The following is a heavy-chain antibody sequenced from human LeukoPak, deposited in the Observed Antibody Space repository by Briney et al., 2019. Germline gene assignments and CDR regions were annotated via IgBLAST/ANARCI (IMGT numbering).Heavy chain of an antibody. J-gene: IGHJ5*02. V-gene: IGHV3-21*01. CDR1: GFTFSSYS. CDR2: ISSSSSYI. Sequence: GGSLRLSCAASGFTFSSYSMNWVRQAPGKGLEWVSSISSSSSYIYYADSVKGRFTISRDNAKDSLYLQMNSLRAEDTAVYYCARGLELNWFDPWGQGTLVTVSS. CDR3: ARGLELNWFDP. D-gene: IGHD1-7*01.